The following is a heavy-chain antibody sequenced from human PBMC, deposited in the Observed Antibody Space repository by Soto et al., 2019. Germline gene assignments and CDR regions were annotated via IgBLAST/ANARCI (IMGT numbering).Heavy chain of an antibody. V-gene: IGHV2-5*01. CDR3: AHRHDLGGFDI. CDR1: GFSLNTRTVG. Sequence: KESGPTLVKPTQTLTLTCPFSGFSLNTRTVGVGWIRQPPGKALEWLALINWNDDERYSPSLKHRLTITKDTSRNHVVLTMTNVDPVDTATYYCAHRHDLGGFDIWGQGTTVTVSS. D-gene: IGHD2-15*01. CDR2: INWNDDE. J-gene: IGHJ3*02.